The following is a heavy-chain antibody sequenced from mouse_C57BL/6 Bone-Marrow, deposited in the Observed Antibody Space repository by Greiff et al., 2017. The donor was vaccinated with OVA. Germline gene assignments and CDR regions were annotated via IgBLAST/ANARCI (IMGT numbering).Heavy chain of an antibody. CDR3: ARCYGSSYGFAY. D-gene: IGHD1-1*01. V-gene: IGHV1-80*01. Sequence: LVESGAELVKPGASVKISCKASGYAFSSYWMNWVKQRPGKGLEWIGQIYPGDGDTNYNGKFKGKATLTADKSSSTAYMQLSSLTSEDSAVYFCARCYGSSYGFAYWGKGTLVTVSA. CDR1: GYAFSSYW. CDR2: IYPGDGDT. J-gene: IGHJ3*01.